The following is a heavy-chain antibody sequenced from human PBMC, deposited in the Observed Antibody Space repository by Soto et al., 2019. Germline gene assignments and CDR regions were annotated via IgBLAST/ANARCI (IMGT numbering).Heavy chain of an antibody. CDR2: ISDSGDST. CDR1: GFTCSSYA. J-gene: IGHJ4*02. Sequence: EVHVLESGGGLVQPGGSLRLSCAASGFTCSSYAMSWVRQAPGKGLELVSAISDSGDSTYYADSVKGRFTISRDNTKNPLYLKMKSLRAEDTAVYYCAKDRSSLVRRGDYFAYWGQGTLVTVSS. V-gene: IGHV3-23*01. CDR3: AKDRSSLVRRGDYFAY. D-gene: IGHD6-13*01.